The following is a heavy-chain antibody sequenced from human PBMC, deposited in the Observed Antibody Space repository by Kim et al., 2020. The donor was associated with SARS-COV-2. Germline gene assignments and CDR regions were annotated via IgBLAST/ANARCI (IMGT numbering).Heavy chain of an antibody. CDR1: GGSISSSSYY. V-gene: IGHV4-39*07. CDR2: IYYSGST. CDR3: ARDTTHPPYYFDY. D-gene: IGHD1-1*01. J-gene: IGHJ4*02. Sequence: SETLSLTCTVSGGSISSSSYYWGWIRQPPGKGLEWIGSIYYSGSTYYNPSLKSRVTISVDTSKNQFSLKLSSVTAADTAVYYCARDTTHPPYYFDYWGQGTLVTVSS.